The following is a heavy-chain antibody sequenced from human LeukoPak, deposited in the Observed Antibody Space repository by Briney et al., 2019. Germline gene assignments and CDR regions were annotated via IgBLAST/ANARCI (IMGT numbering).Heavy chain of an antibody. Sequence: ASVKVSCKASGGTFNSYAISWVRQAPGQGLEWMGGIIPIFGTANYAQKFQGRVTITADKSTSTAYMELSSLRSEDTAVYYCARHGYDYVWGSYRHFDYWGQGTPVTVSS. D-gene: IGHD3-16*02. V-gene: IGHV1-69*06. J-gene: IGHJ4*02. CDR1: GGTFNSYA. CDR2: IIPIFGTA. CDR3: ARHGYDYVWGSYRHFDY.